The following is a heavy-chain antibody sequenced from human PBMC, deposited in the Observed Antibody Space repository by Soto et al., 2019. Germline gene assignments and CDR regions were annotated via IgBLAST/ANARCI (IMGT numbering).Heavy chain of an antibody. CDR3: ARVPIRMAYSSSGLITDD. CDR2: IYHSGST. Sequence: QVQLQESDPGLVKPSWTLSLTCAVSGGSISRSNWWSWVRQPPGKGMAWIGEIYHSGSTNYNPSLKSRVTISGSTSKIHFYLNLLSVTAADTALYSCARVPIRMAYSSSGLITDDWGQGTLVTVSS. V-gene: IGHV4-4*02. J-gene: IGHJ4*02. D-gene: IGHD6-13*01. CDR1: GGSISRSNW.